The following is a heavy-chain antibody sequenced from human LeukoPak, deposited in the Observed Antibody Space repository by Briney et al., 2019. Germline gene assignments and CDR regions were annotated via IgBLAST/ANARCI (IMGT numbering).Heavy chain of an antibody. V-gene: IGHV4-30-2*01. D-gene: IGHD6-6*01. CDR3: ARDERAARHFDY. CDR2: NYHSGSA. Sequence: PSETLSLTCTVSGGSISSGGYYWSWIRQPPGKGLEWIGYNYHSGSAYYNPSLKSRVTISVDRSKNQLSLNLSSVTAADTAVYYCARDERAARHFDYWGQGTLVTVSS. J-gene: IGHJ4*02. CDR1: GGSISSGGYY.